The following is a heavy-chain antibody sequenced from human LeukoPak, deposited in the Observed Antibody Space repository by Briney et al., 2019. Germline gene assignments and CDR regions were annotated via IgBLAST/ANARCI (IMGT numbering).Heavy chain of an antibody. J-gene: IGHJ3*02. CDR2: IQQDGSEK. CDR1: GFTFSSYW. V-gene: IGHV3-7*01. Sequence: GGSLRLSCAASGFTFSSYWMNWVRQAPGKGLEWVANIQQDGSEKYFVDSVKGRFTISGDNAKNSLYLQMNSLRAEDTAVYYCAKRTRSSGWSLGDAFDIWGQGTMVTVSS. D-gene: IGHD6-19*01. CDR3: AKRTRSSGWSLGDAFDI.